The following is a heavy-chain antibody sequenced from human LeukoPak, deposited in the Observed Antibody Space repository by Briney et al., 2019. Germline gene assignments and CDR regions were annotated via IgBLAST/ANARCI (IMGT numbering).Heavy chain of an antibody. Sequence: ESLKISCKGSGYSFTSYWIGWGRQGPGEGLEWGGSNYPGYSDTRYSPSFHGQVTIPADKSISTAYLQWSSLKASDTAMYYCARHVRRYSSSWYASYYGMDVWGQGTTVIVSS. V-gene: IGHV5-51*01. CDR1: GYSFTSYW. CDR3: ARHVRRYSSSWYASYYGMDV. CDR2: NYPGYSDT. D-gene: IGHD6-13*01. J-gene: IGHJ6*02.